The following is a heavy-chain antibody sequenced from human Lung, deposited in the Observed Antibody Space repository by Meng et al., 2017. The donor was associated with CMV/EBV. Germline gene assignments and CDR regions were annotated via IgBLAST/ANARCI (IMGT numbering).Heavy chain of an antibody. V-gene: IGHV3-23*01. CDR2: ISGSGGST. CDR1: GFSFSSDS. D-gene: IGHD6-13*01. Sequence: GGSLRLXCAASGFSFSSDSMCWVRQAPREGLEWVSAISGSGGSTYYADSVKGRLTMSRDNSKNTLYLEMNSLRAEDTAVYYCANARSSWPPYYWGQGTLVTVSS. J-gene: IGHJ4*02. CDR3: ANARSSWPPYY.